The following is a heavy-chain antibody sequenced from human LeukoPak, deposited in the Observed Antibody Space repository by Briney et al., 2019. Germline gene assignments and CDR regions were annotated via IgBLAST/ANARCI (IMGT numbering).Heavy chain of an antibody. J-gene: IGHJ5*02. CDR1: GGSISSSSYY. CDR3: ARSPVGAKFWFDP. V-gene: IGHV4-39*07. D-gene: IGHD1-26*01. Sequence: SETLSLTCTVSGGSISSSSYYWGWIRQPPGKGLEWIGSIYYSGSTYYNPSLKSRVTISVDTSKNQFSLNLTSVTAADTAVYYCARSPVGAKFWFDPWGQGTLVTVSS. CDR2: IYYSGST.